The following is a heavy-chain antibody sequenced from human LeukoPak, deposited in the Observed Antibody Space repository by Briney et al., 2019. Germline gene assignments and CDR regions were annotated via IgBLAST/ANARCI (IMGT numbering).Heavy chain of an antibody. D-gene: IGHD3-22*01. J-gene: IGHJ4*02. CDR2: ISAYNGNT. CDR3: ARWPEIVACFDY. Sequence: ASVKVSCKASGYTFTSYGISWVRQAPGQGLEGMGWISAYNGNTNYAQKPQARVTTTTDTSTSTAYMELRSPRSDDTAVYYCARWPEIVACFDYWGQGTLVTVSS. CDR1: GYTFTSYG. V-gene: IGHV1-18*01.